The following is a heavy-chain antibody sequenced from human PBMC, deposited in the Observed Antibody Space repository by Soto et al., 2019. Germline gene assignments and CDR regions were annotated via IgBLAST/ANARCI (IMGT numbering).Heavy chain of an antibody. CDR2: IIPIFGTA. CDR1: GGTFSSYA. V-gene: IGHV1-69*13. Sequence: SVKVSCKASGGTFSSYAISWVRQAPGQGLEWMGGIIPIFGTANYAQKFQGRVTITADESTSTAYMELSSLRSEDTAVYYCARAEYGGNLHYYGMDVWGKGPTVTVSS. J-gene: IGHJ6*04. D-gene: IGHD2-21*02. CDR3: ARAEYGGNLHYYGMDV.